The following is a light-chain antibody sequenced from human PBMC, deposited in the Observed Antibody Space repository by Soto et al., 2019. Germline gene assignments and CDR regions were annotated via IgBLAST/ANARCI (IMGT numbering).Light chain of an antibody. CDR3: QAYDYSLTASV. Sequence: QSVLTQPPSVSGALGQRVTISCTGNNSNLGAGYDVYWYQQLPGAAPKLVIFGNRNRPSGVPERFSGSKSGTSASLAITGLQAEDEADYYCQAYDYSLTASVFGGGTKVTVL. V-gene: IGLV1-40*01. J-gene: IGLJ3*02. CDR2: GNR. CDR1: NSNLGAGYD.